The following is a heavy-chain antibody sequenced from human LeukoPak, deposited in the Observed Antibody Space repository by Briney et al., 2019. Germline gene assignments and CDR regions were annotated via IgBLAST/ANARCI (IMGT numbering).Heavy chain of an antibody. CDR2: ILYSGST. Sequence: SETLSLTCTVSGGSISSGDYYWSWIRQPPGKGLEWIGYILYSGSTNYNPSLKSRVTISVDTSNNQFSLKLSSVTAADTAVYYCARKNAFDIWGQGTMVTVSS. CDR3: ARKNAFDI. J-gene: IGHJ3*02. V-gene: IGHV4-61*08. CDR1: GGSISSGDYY.